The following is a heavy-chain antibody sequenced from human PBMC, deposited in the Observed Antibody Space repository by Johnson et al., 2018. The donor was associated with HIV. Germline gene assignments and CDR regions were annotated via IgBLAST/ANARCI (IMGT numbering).Heavy chain of an antibody. CDR3: ARGISNWNYFDDDAFDI. J-gene: IGHJ3*02. V-gene: IGHV3-66*01. CDR1: GFTVSSNY. Sequence: MLLVESGGGLVKPGGSLRLSCAASGFTVSSNYMSWVRQGPGKGLEWVSVIYSGGSTYYADSVTGRFPISRDNSKNTLYLQMNSLRAEDTAVYYCARGISNWNYFDDDAFDIWGQGTMVTVSS. D-gene: IGHD1-7*01. CDR2: IYSGGST.